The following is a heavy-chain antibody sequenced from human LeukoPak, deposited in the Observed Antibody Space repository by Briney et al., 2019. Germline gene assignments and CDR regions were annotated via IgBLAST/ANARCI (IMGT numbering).Heavy chain of an antibody. J-gene: IGHJ5*02. D-gene: IGHD6-6*01. Sequence: PGGSLRLSCAASGFTFSSYAMHWVRQAPGKGLEWVAVISYDGSNKYYADSVKGRFTISRDNSKNTLYLQINSLRAEDTAVYYCARDLLSSSSRGSCWFDPWGQGTLVTVSS. CDR1: GFTFSSYA. V-gene: IGHV3-30-3*01. CDR2: ISYDGSNK. CDR3: ARDLLSSSSRGSCWFDP.